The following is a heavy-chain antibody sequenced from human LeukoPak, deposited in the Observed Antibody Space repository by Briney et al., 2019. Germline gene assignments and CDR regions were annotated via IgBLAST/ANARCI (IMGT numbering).Heavy chain of an antibody. CDR1: GFTFSSYW. Sequence: GGSLRLSCAASGFTFSSYWMSWVRQTPGKGLEWVASINPDGGQKFYVDSVRGRFTISRDNTKSSLYVEMNSLGAEDTAVYYCAKLLGTVTTFDYWGQGTPVTVSS. CDR3: AKLLGTVTTFDY. CDR2: INPDGGQK. J-gene: IGHJ4*02. V-gene: IGHV3-7*01. D-gene: IGHD1-1*01.